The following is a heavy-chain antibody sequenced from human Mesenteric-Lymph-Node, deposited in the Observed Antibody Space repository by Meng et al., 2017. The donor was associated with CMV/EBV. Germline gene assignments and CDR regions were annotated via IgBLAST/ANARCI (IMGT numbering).Heavy chain of an antibody. CDR3: ARVIHSSHCTSPVCAAEYLQH. D-gene: IGHD2-8*01. CDR1: YD. J-gene: IGHJ1*01. CDR2: MNSNSGNT. Sequence: YDINWVRQATGQGPEWMGWMNSNSGNTVYAQKFQGRVTMTRNTSISTAYMELSSLRSEDTAVYYCARVIHSSHCTSPVCAAEYLQHWGQGTLVTVSS. V-gene: IGHV1-8*01.